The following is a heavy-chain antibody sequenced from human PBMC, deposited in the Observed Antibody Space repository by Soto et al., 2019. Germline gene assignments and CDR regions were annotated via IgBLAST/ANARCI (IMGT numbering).Heavy chain of an antibody. D-gene: IGHD5-12*01. J-gene: IGHJ4*02. Sequence: EVQLLESGGSLVQPGASLRLSCAASGFTFTTFDMSWARQAPGKGLEWVSVVRGRDGSTSYADSLKGRFTISKDSSKNTLYLQMNSLRAEDTALYYCAKGAWLDYWGQGTLVTVSS. V-gene: IGHV3-23*01. CDR2: VRGRDGST. CDR3: AKGAWLDY. CDR1: GFTFTTFD.